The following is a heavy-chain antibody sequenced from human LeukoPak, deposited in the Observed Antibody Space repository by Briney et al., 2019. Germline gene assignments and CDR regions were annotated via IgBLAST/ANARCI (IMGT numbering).Heavy chain of an antibody. J-gene: IGHJ3*02. D-gene: IGHD3-3*01. CDR2: INSNGNT. CDR1: GGSISGGSYY. V-gene: IGHV4-61*02. Sequence: SETLSLTCTVSGGSISGGSYYWTWVRQPAGKGLEWIGRINSNGNTDYNPSLKSRVTISVDTSKNQFSLKLSSVTAADTAVYYCARVVVGSGYLYFGAFDIWGQGTMVTVSS. CDR3: ARVVVGSGYLYFGAFDI.